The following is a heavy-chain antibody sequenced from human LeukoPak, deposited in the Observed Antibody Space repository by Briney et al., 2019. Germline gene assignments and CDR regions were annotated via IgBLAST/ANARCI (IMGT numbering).Heavy chain of an antibody. D-gene: IGHD3-22*01. CDR3: ARSSYSSGRYGGLDV. V-gene: IGHV4-39*01. CDR2: INYSGKT. J-gene: IGHJ6*02. Sequence: PSETLSLTCTVSGDSFTSTDDFWGWIRQPPGKGLEWIGSINYSGKTYYNPSLKSRAIISVDTSKDQVSLRLSSVTAADTAVYYCARSSYSSGRYGGLDVWGQGTTVTVSS. CDR1: GDSFTSTDDF.